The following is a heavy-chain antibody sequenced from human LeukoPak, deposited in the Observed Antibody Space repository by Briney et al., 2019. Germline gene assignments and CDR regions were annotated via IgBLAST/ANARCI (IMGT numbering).Heavy chain of an antibody. Sequence: GRSLRLSCAASGFTFSRYAMTWVRQAPGKGLEWVSASTGSGGTTYYADSVMGRFTISRDNSKNTLYLQMNSLRAEDTAVYYCAKLQSDGLRTYYGMDVWGQGTTVTVSS. D-gene: IGHD4-17*01. V-gene: IGHV3-23*01. CDR2: STGSGGTT. J-gene: IGHJ6*02. CDR1: GFTFSRYA. CDR3: AKLQSDGLRTYYGMDV.